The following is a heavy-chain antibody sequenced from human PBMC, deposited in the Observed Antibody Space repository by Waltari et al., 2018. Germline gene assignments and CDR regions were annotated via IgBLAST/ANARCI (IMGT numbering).Heavy chain of an antibody. CDR3: ATNEIPWH. Sequence: QVQLVESGGGVVQPGRSLTLACGASGFLFNHYPMQWFRQAPGKGLEWLAIISADGTTTYFADSVKGRFTISRDNSKNMLFLQMHSLRPEDTAFYYCATNEIPWHWGQGTLVTVSS. CDR1: GFLFNHYP. V-gene: IGHV3-30*04. CDR2: ISADGTTT. J-gene: IGHJ4*02. D-gene: IGHD1-1*01.